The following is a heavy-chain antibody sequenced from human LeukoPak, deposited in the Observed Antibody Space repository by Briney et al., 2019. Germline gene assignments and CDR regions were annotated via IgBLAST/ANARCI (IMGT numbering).Heavy chain of an antibody. CDR2: ISGSGGST. CDR3: AKDLSRWLQYTRFDY. V-gene: IGHV3-23*01. CDR1: GFTFSSYA. Sequence: GGSLRLSCAASGFTFSSYAMSWVRQAPGKGLEGVSAISGSGGSTYYADSVKGRFTISRDNSKNTLYLQMNSLRAEDTAVYYCAKDLSRWLQYTRFDYWGQGTLVTVSS. J-gene: IGHJ4*02. D-gene: IGHD5-24*01.